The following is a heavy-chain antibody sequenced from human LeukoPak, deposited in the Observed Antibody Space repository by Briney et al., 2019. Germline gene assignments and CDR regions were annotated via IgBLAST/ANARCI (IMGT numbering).Heavy chain of an antibody. J-gene: IGHJ4*02. V-gene: IGHV4-39*01. CDR2: ISYSGST. CDR1: GGSISSSSYY. CDR3: ARSREGDGYNSYYFDY. Sequence: PSETLSLTCTVSGGSISSSSYYWGWIRQPPGKGLEGIGSISYSGSTYYNPSLKSRVTISVDTSKNQFSLKLSSVTAADTAVYYCARSREGDGYNSYYFDYWGQGTLVTVSS. D-gene: IGHD5-24*01.